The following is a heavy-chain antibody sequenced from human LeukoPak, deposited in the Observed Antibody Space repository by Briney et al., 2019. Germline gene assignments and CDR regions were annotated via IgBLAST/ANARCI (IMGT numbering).Heavy chain of an antibody. CDR3: ASFMVRGVFDY. V-gene: IGHV3-48*03. CDR1: GFTFSTYE. D-gene: IGHD3-10*01. CDR2: ISSSGSTI. Sequence: QPGGSLRLSCAASGFTFSTYEMNWVRQAPGKGLEWVSYISSSGSTIYYADSVKGRFTISRDNAKNSLYLQMNSLRAEDTAVYYCASFMVRGVFDYWGQGTLVTVSS. J-gene: IGHJ4*02.